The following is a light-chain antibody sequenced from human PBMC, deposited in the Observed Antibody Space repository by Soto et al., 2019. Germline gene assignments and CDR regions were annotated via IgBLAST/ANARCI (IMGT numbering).Light chain of an antibody. J-gene: IGKJ1*01. V-gene: IGKV3-11*01. CDR1: QSVSTY. Sequence: EIVLSQSPATLSSSPGERATLSCRASQSVSTYLAWYQQKPGQPPRLLIYDASNRATGIPVRFSGSGSGTDFTLTISSLEPEDFAVYYCQQYNNWPETFGHGSKVDIK. CDR3: QQYNNWPET. CDR2: DAS.